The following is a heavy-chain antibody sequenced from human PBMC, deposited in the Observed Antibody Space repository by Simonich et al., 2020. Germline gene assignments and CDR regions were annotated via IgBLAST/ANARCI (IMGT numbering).Heavy chain of an antibody. CDR3: ARGALTGDYYYMDV. D-gene: IGHD7-27*01. CDR1: GYTFTGYY. J-gene: IGHJ6*03. V-gene: IGHV1-2*02. Sequence: QVQLVQSGAEVKKPGASVKVSCKASGYTFTGYYMHWVRQAPGQGLEWIGWINPNRGGTNYATKFQGRVTMTRDTSISTAYMELSRLRSDDTAVYYCARGALTGDYYYMDVWGKGTTVTVSS. CDR2: INPNRGGT.